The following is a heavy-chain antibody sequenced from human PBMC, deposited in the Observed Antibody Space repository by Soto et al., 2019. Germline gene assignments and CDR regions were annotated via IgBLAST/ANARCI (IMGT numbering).Heavy chain of an antibody. V-gene: IGHV4-39*01. D-gene: IGHD3-10*01. CDR1: GACISSSSYY. Sequence: SDKVALSFTACGACISSSSYYWGWIGKKKGEGLEWIGSIYYSGRAYYNPSLKSRVTISVDTSKNQFSLKLTSVTAADTAVYYFSRHGSLGCYYDYCAQRTLVPVSS. J-gene: IGHJ4*01. CDR3: SRHGSLGCYYDY. CDR2: IYYSGRA.